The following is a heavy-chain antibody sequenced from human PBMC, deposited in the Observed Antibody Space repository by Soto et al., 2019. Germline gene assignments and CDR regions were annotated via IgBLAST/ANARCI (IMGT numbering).Heavy chain of an antibody. CDR2: INAGNGNT. CDR3: ARDRWHSYGMDV. D-gene: IGHD2-21*01. V-gene: IGHV1-3*01. CDR1: GYTFTSYA. Sequence: ASVKVSCKASGYTFTSYAMHWVRQAPGQRLEWMGWINAGNGNTKYSQKFQGRVTITRDASASTAYTELSSLRSEDTAVYYCARDRWHSYGMDVWGQGTTVNVSS. J-gene: IGHJ6*02.